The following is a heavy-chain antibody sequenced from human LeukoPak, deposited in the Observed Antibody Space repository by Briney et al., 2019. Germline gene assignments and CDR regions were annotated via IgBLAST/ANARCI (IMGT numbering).Heavy chain of an antibody. J-gene: IGHJ4*02. CDR3: ARESDCGGDCYEYYFDY. CDR1: GYTFTSYA. CDR2: INAGNGNT. V-gene: IGHV1-3*01. Sequence: ASVKVSCKASGYTFTSYAMHWVRQAPGQRLEWMGWINAGNGNTKYSQKFQGRVTITRDTSASTAYVELSSLRSEDTAVYYCARESDCGGDCYEYYFDYWGQGTLVTVSS. D-gene: IGHD2-21*02.